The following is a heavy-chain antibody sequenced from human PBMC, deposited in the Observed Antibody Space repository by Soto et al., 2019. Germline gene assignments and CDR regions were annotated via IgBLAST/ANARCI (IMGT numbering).Heavy chain of an antibody. D-gene: IGHD1-1*01. CDR3: ARGYNFCYVDY. J-gene: IGHJ4*02. Sequence: QVQLQESGPGLVKPSETLSLTCTVSGDSFSRNSYYWDWIRQSPGTGLECIGTFFYGGSTYFNPSLKSRVAISVDTSKNQFSLKWNSVTAADTAVYYCARGYNFCYVDYWGQGTLVTVSS. V-gene: IGHV4-39*01. CDR1: GDSFSRNSYY. CDR2: FFYGGST.